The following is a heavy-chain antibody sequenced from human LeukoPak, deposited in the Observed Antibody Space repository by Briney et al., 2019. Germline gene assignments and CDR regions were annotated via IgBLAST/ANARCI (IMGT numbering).Heavy chain of an antibody. D-gene: IGHD3-10*01. V-gene: IGHV1-8*03. CDR1: GYTFTSYD. J-gene: IGHJ6*03. Sequence: ASVKVSCKASGYTFTSYDINWVRQATGQGLEWMGWMNPNSGNTGYAQKFQGRVTITRNTSISTAYMELSSLRSEDTAVYYCARGRGNWQPYYYYYMDVWGKGTTVTVSS. CDR2: MNPNSGNT. CDR3: ARGRGNWQPYYYYYMDV.